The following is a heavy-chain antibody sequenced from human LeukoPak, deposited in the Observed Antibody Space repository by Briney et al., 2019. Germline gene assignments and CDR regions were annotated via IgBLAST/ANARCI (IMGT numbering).Heavy chain of an antibody. CDR2: IIPILGIA. V-gene: IGHV1-69*04. CDR3: VTRITMVRGVQTPDY. Sequence: ASVRVSCKASGGTFSSYAISWVRQAPGQGLEWMGRIIPILGIANYAQKFQGGVTITADKSTSTAYMELSSLRSEDTAVYYCVTRITMVRGVQTPDYWGQGTLVTVSS. CDR1: GGTFSSYA. D-gene: IGHD3-10*01. J-gene: IGHJ4*02.